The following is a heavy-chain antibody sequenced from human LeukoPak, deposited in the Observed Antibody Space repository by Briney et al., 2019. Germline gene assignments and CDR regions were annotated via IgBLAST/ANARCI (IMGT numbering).Heavy chain of an antibody. CDR3: ARDLVATIQAY. D-gene: IGHD5-12*01. Sequence: GASVKVSCKASGYTFTSYYMHWLPQAPGQGLEWMGIINPSGGSTSYAQKFQGRVTMTRDTSTSTVYMELSSLRSEDTAVYYCARDLVATIQAYWGQGTLVTVSS. CDR2: INPSGGST. V-gene: IGHV1-46*01. CDR1: GYTFTSYY. J-gene: IGHJ4*02.